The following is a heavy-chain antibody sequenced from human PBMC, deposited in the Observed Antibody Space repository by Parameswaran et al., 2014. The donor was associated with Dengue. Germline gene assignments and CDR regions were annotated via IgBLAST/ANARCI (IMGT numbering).Heavy chain of an antibody. D-gene: IGHD2-8*01. V-gene: IGHV3-7*04. J-gene: IGHJ4*02. CDR2: IKEDGSEK. CDR3: ARGSRYCINTACYRVGRWDYFFDY. Sequence: VRQAPGKGLGWVANIKEDGSEKYYVDPVKGRFTISRDNAKNSLYLQMNSLRAEDSAVYFCARGSRYCINTACYRVGRWDYFFDYWGQGTLVTVSS.